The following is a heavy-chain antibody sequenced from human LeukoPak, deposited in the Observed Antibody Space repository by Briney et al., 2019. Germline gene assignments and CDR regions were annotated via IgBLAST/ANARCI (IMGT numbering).Heavy chain of an antibody. CDR1: GGSFSGYY. CDR3: ARAAYRAFDI. Sequence: PSETLSLTCAVYGGSFSGYYWSWIRQPPGKGLEWIGETNHSGSTNYNPSLKSRVTISVDTSKNQFSLKLSSVTAADTAVYYCARAAYRAFDIWGQGTMVTVSS. D-gene: IGHD1-26*01. CDR2: TNHSGST. J-gene: IGHJ3*02. V-gene: IGHV4-34*01.